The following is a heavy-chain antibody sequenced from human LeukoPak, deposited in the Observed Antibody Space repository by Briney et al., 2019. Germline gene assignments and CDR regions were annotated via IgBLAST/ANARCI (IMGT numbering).Heavy chain of an antibody. CDR3: ARAQLNLLVDFGMDV. D-gene: IGHD1-1*01. CDR1: GGSITTYY. Sequence: PSETLSLTCTVSGGSITTYYWTWILQPPGKGLEWIGYINYSGSTNYNPSLKSRVTISVDTSKNQFSLKLSSVTAADTAVYYCARAQLNLLVDFGMDVWGQGTTVTVSS. V-gene: IGHV4-59*01. CDR2: INYSGST. J-gene: IGHJ6*02.